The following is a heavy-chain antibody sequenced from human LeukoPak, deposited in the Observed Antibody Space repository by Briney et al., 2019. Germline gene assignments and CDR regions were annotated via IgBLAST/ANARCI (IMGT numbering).Heavy chain of an antibody. CDR2: IYSGGST. V-gene: IGHV3-53*01. Sequence: GGSLRLSCAASGFTVSSNYMSWVRQAPGKGLEWVSVIYSGGSTYYADSVKGRFTISRDNFKNTLYLQMNSLRAEDTAMYYCARAWTGRYCSGGSCYRLYYFDYWGQGTLVTVTS. D-gene: IGHD2-15*01. J-gene: IGHJ4*02. CDR1: GFTVSSNY. CDR3: ARAWTGRYCSGGSCYRLYYFDY.